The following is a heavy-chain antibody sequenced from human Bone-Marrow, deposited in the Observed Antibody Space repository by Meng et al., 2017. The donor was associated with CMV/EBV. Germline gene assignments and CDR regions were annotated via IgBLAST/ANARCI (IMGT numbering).Heavy chain of an antibody. CDR3: ASRGNVYYFWSGYYTGGGFYYYYGMDV. V-gene: IGHV3-66*02. J-gene: IGHJ6*02. CDR1: GFTFSSYW. CDR2: IYSGGST. D-gene: IGHD3-3*01. Sequence: GESLKISCAASGFTFSSYWMSWVRQAPGKGLEWVSVIYSGGSTHYADSVKGRFTISRDNSKNTLYLQMNSLRTEDTAVYYFASRGNVYYFWSGYYTGGGFYYYYGMDVWGQGTTVTVSS.